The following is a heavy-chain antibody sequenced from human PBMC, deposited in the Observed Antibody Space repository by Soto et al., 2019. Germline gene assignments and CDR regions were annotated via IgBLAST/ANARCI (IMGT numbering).Heavy chain of an antibody. CDR2: INAGNGNT. V-gene: IGHV1-3*01. D-gene: IGHD4-17*01. CDR3: AYGDHRDLHSFPTRRSSDL. Sequence: LPSPGVHLVCQPPVQKHEWMGWINAGNGNTKYSQKFQGRVTITRDTSASTAYMELSSLRSEDTAVYYCAYGDHRDLHSFPTRRSSDL. CDR1: LPSPG. J-gene: IGHJ2*01.